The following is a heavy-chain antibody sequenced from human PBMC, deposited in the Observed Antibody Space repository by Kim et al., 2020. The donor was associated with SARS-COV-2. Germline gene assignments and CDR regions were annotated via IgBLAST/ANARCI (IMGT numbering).Heavy chain of an antibody. CDR3: ARELYSGYVSAFDY. J-gene: IGHJ4*02. D-gene: IGHD5-12*01. CDR2: IYTSGST. Sequence: SETLSLTCTVSGGSISSGSYYWSWIRQPAGKGLEWIGRIYTSGSTNYNPSLKSRVTISVDTSKNQFSLKLSSVTAADTAVYYCARELYSGYVSAFDYWGQGTLVTVSS. CDR1: GGSISSGSYY. V-gene: IGHV4-61*02.